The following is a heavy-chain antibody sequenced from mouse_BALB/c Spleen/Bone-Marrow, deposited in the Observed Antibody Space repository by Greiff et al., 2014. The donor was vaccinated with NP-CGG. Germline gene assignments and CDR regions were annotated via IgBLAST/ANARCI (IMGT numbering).Heavy chain of an antibody. V-gene: IGHV1S132*01. J-gene: IGHJ1*01. CDR1: GYTFTSYW. Sequence: VQLQESGAELVKPGASVKLSCKTSGYTFTSYWIQWVKQRPGQGLGWIGEILPGTGTTYYNEKFKGKATLTIDTSSSTAYMQLSSLTSEDSAVYFCAREGSRLRGYFDVWGAGTTVTVSS. D-gene: IGHD1-1*01. CDR3: AREGSRLRGYFDV. CDR2: ILPGTGTT.